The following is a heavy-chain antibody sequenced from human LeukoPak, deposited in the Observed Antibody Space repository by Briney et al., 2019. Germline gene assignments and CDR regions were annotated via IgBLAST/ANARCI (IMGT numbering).Heavy chain of an antibody. Sequence: LSLTCAVYGGSFSGYYWSWIRQAPGKGLEWVSYISSSGSTIYYADSVKGRFTISRDNAKNSLYLQMNSLRAEDTAVYYCARAHPPYYDFWSGYYSEYYYGMDVWGQGTTVTVSS. J-gene: IGHJ6*02. V-gene: IGHV3-11*04. CDR2: ISSSGSTI. CDR3: ARAHPPYYDFWSGYYSEYYYGMDV. D-gene: IGHD3-3*01. CDR1: GGSFSGYY.